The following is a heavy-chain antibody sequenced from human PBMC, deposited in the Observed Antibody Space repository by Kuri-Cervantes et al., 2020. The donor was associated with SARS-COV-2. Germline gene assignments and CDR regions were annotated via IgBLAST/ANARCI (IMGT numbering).Heavy chain of an antibody. CDR1: GFPVTGGTFS. CDR3: ARVSALRFLERVNAFDI. CDR2: LDTSGST. J-gene: IGHJ3*02. D-gene: IGHD3-3*01. V-gene: IGHV4-61*09. Sequence: SQTLSLTCAVSGFPVTGGTFSWAWIRQPAGKGLEWIGHLDTSGSTTYNPSLRGRVTISLDPSNNQVSLSLTSTTAADTAVYYCARVSALRFLERVNAFDIWGQGTMVTVSS.